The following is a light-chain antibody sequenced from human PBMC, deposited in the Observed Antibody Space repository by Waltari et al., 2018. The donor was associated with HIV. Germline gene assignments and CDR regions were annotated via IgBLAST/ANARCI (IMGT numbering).Light chain of an antibody. V-gene: IGLV1-51*02. CDR1: SSNIGNNY. J-gene: IGLJ1*01. CDR2: EKN. Sequence: QSVLTQPPSVSAAPGQKVTISCSGSSSNIGNNYVSWYQQLPGTAPKLLIYEKNKRPSGIPDRFSGSKSGTSATLCITGLQTGDEAEYYCGTWDSSLSAYVFGTGTKVTVL. CDR3: GTWDSSLSAYV.